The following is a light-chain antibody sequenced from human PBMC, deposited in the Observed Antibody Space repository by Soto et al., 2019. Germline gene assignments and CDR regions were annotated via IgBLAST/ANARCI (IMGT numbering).Light chain of an antibody. CDR1: QSVSSSY. J-gene: IGKJ1*01. Sequence: EIVLTQSPATLSLSPGERATLSCRASQSVSSSYLAWYQQKPDQPPRLIIYGASSRATGIPDRFSGSGSGTDFTLTISRLQPEDFAVYYCQQYSSSPCTFGQGTKVDIK. CDR3: QQYSSSPCT. V-gene: IGKV3-20*01. CDR2: GAS.